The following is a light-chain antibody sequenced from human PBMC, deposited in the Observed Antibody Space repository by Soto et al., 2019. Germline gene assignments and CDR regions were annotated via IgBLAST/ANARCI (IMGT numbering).Light chain of an antibody. CDR3: SSYTISSTYV. CDR2: DVS. Sequence: QSVLTQPASVSGSPGQSITLSCTGTSSDVGGHNHVSWYQQHPGKAPKLVIYDVSNRPSGVSNRFSGSKSGNTASLTISGLQAEDEADYYCSSYTISSTYVFGTGTKLTVL. CDR1: SSDVGGHNH. V-gene: IGLV2-14*01. J-gene: IGLJ1*01.